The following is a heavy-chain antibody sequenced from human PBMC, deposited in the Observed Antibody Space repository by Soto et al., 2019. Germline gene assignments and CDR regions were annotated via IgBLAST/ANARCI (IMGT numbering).Heavy chain of an antibody. J-gene: IGHJ6*02. CDR2: IIPIFGKA. D-gene: IGHD5-12*01. V-gene: IGHV1-69*13. CDR1: GGTFSSYA. CDR3: ATPIYSGYASDFPYGMDL. Sequence: SVKVSCKASGGTFSSYAISWVRQAPGQGLEWMGGIIPIFGKANYAQKFQGRVTITADESTSTAYMELRSLRSEDTGVYYCATPIYSGYASDFPYGMDLWGQGTMVTVSS.